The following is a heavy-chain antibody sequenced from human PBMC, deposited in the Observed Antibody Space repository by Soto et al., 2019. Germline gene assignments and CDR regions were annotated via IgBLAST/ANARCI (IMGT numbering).Heavy chain of an antibody. V-gene: IGHV5-51*01. D-gene: IGHD5-12*01. J-gene: IGHJ3*01. CDR1: GYSFTSYW. CDR2: IYPGDSDN. Sequence: GESLKSSCKGSGYSFTSYWIGWVRQMAWEGLEWVGIIYPGDSDNRYSPSFQGQVTISADKSSSTAYLQWSSLKASDTAMYYCASKDIVATIWTFDFWGQRTMVILSS. CDR3: ASKDIVATIWTFDF.